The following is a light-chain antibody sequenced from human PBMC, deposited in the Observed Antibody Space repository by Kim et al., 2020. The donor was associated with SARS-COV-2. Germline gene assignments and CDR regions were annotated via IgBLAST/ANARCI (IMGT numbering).Light chain of an antibody. CDR1: NSGTKN. J-gene: IGLJ1*01. Sequence: ALGQTARITCGGNNSGTKNVHWYQQKPGQAPVLIIYRDSNRPSGIPERFSGSNSGNTATLTISRAQAGDEADYYCQVWDSSTYVFGAGTKVTVL. CDR2: RDS. V-gene: IGLV3-9*01. CDR3: QVWDSSTYV.